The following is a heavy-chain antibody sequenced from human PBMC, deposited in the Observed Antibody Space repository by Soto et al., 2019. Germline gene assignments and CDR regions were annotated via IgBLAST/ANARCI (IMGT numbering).Heavy chain of an antibody. CDR3: ARSRGGHYDILTGYYIN. J-gene: IGHJ4*02. CDR2: VIPIFGTA. CDR1: GGTFSSYA. D-gene: IGHD3-9*01. V-gene: IGHV1-69*13. Sequence: SVKVSCKASGGTFSSYAIIWVRQAPGQALEWMGGVIPIFGTANYAQKFQGRVTITADESTRTAYMELSSLRSEDTAVYYCARSRGGHYDILTGYYINWGQGTLVTVSS.